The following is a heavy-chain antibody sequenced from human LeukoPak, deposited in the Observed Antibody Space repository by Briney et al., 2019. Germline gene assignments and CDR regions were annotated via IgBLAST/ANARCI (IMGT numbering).Heavy chain of an antibody. CDR3: ARSPLWFGEQYYFDF. CDR1: GFTFRTHY. D-gene: IGHD3-10*01. V-gene: IGHV3-30*03. J-gene: IGHJ4*02. CDR2: ISNDGSNE. Sequence: PGGSLRLFCVTSGFTFRTHYMHWVRQAPGKGLEWVAVISNDGSNEKFADSVKGRFTISRDNSKNTVSLQMNSLRPEDTAMYFCARSPLWFGEQYYFDFWGQGTLVIVSS.